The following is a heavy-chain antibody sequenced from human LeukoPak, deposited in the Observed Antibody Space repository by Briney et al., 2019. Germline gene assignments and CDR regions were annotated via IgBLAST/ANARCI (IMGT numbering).Heavy chain of an antibody. D-gene: IGHD6-19*01. Sequence: SVKVSCKASGGTFSSYAISWVRQAPGQGLEWMGRIIPIFGTANYAQKFQGRVTITTDESTSTAYMELSSLRSEDTAVYYCAREEPGYSSGWYRDYWGRGTLVTVSS. V-gene: IGHV1-69*05. CDR3: AREEPGYSSGWYRDY. CDR1: GGTFSSYA. J-gene: IGHJ4*02. CDR2: IIPIFGTA.